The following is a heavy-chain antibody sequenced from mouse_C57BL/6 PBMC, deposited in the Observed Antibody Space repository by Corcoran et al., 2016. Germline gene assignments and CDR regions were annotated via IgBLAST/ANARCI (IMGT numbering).Heavy chain of an antibody. Sequence: EVLLQQSVAELVRPGASVKLSCTASGFNIKNTYMHWVKQRPEQGLEWIGRIDPANGNTKYAPKFQGKATITADTSSNTAYLQLSSLTSEDTAIYYCAAYYYGSSYAMDYWGQGTSVTVSS. CDR3: AAYYYGSSYAMDY. CDR2: IDPANGNT. J-gene: IGHJ4*01. V-gene: IGHV14-3*01. D-gene: IGHD1-1*01. CDR1: GFNIKNTY.